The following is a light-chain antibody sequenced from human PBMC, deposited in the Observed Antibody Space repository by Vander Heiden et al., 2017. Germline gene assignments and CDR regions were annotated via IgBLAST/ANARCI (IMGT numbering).Light chain of an antibody. CDR2: GAS. V-gene: IGKV3-15*01. CDR1: QSVSSN. Sequence: EIVMTQSPATLSVSPGERATLSCRASQSVSSNLAWYQQKPGQAPRLLIYGASTRATGTPARFRGSGSGTEFTLTISSLQSEDFAVYYCQHYNYWPTSRFGQGTKVEIK. CDR3: QHYNYWPTSR. J-gene: IGKJ1*01.